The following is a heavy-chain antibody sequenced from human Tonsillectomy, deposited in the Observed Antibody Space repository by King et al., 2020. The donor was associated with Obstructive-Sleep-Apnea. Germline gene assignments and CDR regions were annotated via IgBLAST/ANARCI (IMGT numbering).Heavy chain of an antibody. V-gene: IGHV1-69*01. D-gene: IGHD2-21*02. CDR2: IIPIFGTT. Sequence: VQLVESGAEVKKPGSSVKVSCKASGGTLSSYAISWVRQAPGQGLEWMGGIIPIFGTTNYAQKFQGRVTITADESTSTAYMELSSLRSEDTALYYCAGANCGGDCHSGYYYVMDVWGQGTAVTVSS. CDR3: AGANCGGDCHSGYYYVMDV. CDR1: GGTLSSYA. J-gene: IGHJ6*02.